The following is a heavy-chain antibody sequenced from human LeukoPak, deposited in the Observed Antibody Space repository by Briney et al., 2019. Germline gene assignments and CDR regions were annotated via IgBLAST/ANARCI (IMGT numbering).Heavy chain of an antibody. D-gene: IGHD3-16*01. Sequence: GGSLRLSCAASGFTFSSYWMTWVRQAPGKGLAWVANINQDGSGKYYVDSVKGRFTISRDNAKNSLYLQMNSLRAEDTAVYYCARARGRSINDAFDIWGQGTMVTVSS. V-gene: IGHV3-7*01. J-gene: IGHJ3*02. CDR3: ARARGRSINDAFDI. CDR1: GFTFSSYW. CDR2: INQDGSGK.